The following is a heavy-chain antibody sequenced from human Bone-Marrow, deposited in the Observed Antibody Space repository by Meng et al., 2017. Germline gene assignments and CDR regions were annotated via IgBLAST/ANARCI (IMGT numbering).Heavy chain of an antibody. Sequence: QVLLQESGPGRGKPAGTLALTCAVSGGSISSSNWWSWVRQPPGKGLEWIGKIYHSGITIYNPSLKSRVTMSVDNSKNQFSLKLNSMTAADTAVYYCARDPTGGEDHQRVWGQGTLVTVSS. CDR3: ARDPTGGEDHQRV. CDR1: GGSISSSNW. V-gene: IGHV4-4*02. J-gene: IGHJ4*02. CDR2: IYHSGIT. D-gene: IGHD1-14*01.